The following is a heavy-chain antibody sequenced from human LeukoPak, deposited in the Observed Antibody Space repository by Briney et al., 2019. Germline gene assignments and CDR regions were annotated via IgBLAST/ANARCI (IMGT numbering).Heavy chain of an antibody. Sequence: SETLSLTCNVSGGSIRGYYWSWIRQPPGKGLEWIGYIYSSGSTNYNPSLKSRVTISVDKSKNQFSLKLSSVTAADTAVYYCAKASVGARFFDPWGQGTLVTVSS. V-gene: IGHV4-59*12. CDR1: GGSIRGYY. CDR3: AKASVGARFFDP. CDR2: IYSSGST. D-gene: IGHD1-26*01. J-gene: IGHJ5*02.